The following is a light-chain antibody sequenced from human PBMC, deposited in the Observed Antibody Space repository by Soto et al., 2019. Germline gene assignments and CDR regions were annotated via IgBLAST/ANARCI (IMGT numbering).Light chain of an antibody. Sequence: AIQLTPSPSSLSASVGDSISITCRASQGIGTDLGWYQQKPGKAPKLLIYAASKLHTGVPSNFSGSRSGTDFTLTISNLQPDDFATYYCLQNYNFPWTFGQGTKVEIK. CDR1: QGIGTD. J-gene: IGKJ1*01. V-gene: IGKV1-6*01. CDR2: AAS. CDR3: LQNYNFPWT.